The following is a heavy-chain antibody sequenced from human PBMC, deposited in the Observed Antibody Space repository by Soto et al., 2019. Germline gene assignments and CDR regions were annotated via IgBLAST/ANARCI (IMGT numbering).Heavy chain of an antibody. J-gene: IGHJ6*02. V-gene: IGHV1-69*12. CDR2: IIPIFGTA. D-gene: IGHD3-10*01. Sequence: QVQLVQSGAEVKKPGSSVKVSCKASGGTFSSYAISWVRQAPGQGLEWMGGIIPIFGTANYAQKFQGRVTITADESTSTAYMELSSLRSEHTAVYYCARNTWSYGYYYYYYGMDVWGQGTTVTVSS. CDR1: GGTFSSYA. CDR3: ARNTWSYGYYYYYYGMDV.